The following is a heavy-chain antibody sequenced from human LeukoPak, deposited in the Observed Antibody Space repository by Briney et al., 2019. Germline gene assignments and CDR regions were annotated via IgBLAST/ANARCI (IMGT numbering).Heavy chain of an antibody. J-gene: IGHJ3*02. CDR1: GYTFTSYG. CDR2: ISAYNGNT. D-gene: IGHD2-15*01. CDR3: ARDVFRYCSGGSCYRAFDI. V-gene: IGHV1-18*01. Sequence: ASVKVSCKASGYTFTSYGISWVRQAPGQGLEWMGWISAYNGNTNYAQKLQGRVTMTTDTSTSTAYMELRSLRSDDTAVYYCARDVFRYCSGGSCYRAFDIWGQGTMVTVS.